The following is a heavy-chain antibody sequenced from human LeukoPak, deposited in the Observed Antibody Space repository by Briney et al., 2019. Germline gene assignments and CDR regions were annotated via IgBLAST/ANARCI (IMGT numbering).Heavy chain of an antibody. D-gene: IGHD5-12*01. V-gene: IGHV3-53*01. J-gene: IGHJ6*04. CDR2: IYSGGST. CDR3: ARVATTAYYYYGMDV. CDR1: GFTVSNNH. Sequence: GGSLRLSCAASGFTVSNNHMSWVRQAPGKGLEWVSVIYSGGSTYYADSVKSRFTIPRGNSKNTLYVQMNSLRAEDTAVYYCARVATTAYYYYGMDVWGKGTTVTVSS.